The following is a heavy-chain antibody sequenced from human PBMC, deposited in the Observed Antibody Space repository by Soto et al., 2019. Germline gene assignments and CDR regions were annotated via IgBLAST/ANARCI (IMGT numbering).Heavy chain of an antibody. J-gene: IGHJ4*02. Sequence: GGSLRLSCAASGFTFSSYAMSWVRQAPGKGLEWVSGISGSGGSTYYADSVKGRFTISRDTSKNTLYLQMNSLRADDTAVYYCAKENGAGYSSGWSPAHFDYWGQGTLVTVSS. CDR3: AKENGAGYSSGWSPAHFDY. D-gene: IGHD6-19*01. V-gene: IGHV3-23*01. CDR1: GFTFSSYA. CDR2: ISGSGGST.